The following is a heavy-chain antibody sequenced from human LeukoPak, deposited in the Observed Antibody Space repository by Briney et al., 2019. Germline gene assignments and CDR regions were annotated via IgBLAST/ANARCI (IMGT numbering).Heavy chain of an antibody. D-gene: IGHD3-16*01. J-gene: IGHJ5*02. Sequence: GGSLRLSCAASGFTFTSYAMSWVRQAPGKGLEWVAVISFDGSNKYYADSVKGRFTISRDNSKNTLYLQMNSLRAEDTAVYYCAREELGSSLGFDPWGQGTLVTVSS. CDR3: AREELGSSLGFDP. CDR2: ISFDGSNK. V-gene: IGHV3-30-3*01. CDR1: GFTFTSYA.